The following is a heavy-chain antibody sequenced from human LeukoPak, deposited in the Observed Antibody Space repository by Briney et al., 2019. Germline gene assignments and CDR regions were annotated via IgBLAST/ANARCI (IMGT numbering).Heavy chain of an antibody. D-gene: IGHD2-2*01. V-gene: IGHV4-30-4*08. CDR2: IYYSGST. Sequence: SETLSLTCTVSGDSFSSVTDYWAWIRQPPGKGLEWIGYIYYSGSTYYNPSLKSRVTISVDTSKNQFSLKLSSVTAADTAVYYCARCIVVVPAAMGWFDPWGQGTLVTVSS. J-gene: IGHJ5*02. CDR1: GDSFSSVTDY. CDR3: ARCIVVVPAAMGWFDP.